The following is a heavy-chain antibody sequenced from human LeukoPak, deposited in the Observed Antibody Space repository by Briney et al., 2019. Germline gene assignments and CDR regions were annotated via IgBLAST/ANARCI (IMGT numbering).Heavy chain of an antibody. Sequence: PGRSLRLSCAASGFTFDDYAMHWVRQAPGEGLEWVSGISWNSGSIGYADSVKGRFTISRDNAKNSLYLQMNSLRAEDMALYYCAKAVERGYSYGYYFDYWGQGTLVTVSS. J-gene: IGHJ4*02. D-gene: IGHD5-18*01. CDR2: ISWNSGSI. CDR1: GFTFDDYA. CDR3: AKAVERGYSYGYYFDY. V-gene: IGHV3-9*03.